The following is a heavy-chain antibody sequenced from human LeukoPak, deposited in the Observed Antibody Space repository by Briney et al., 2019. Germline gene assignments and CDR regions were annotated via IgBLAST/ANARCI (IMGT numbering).Heavy chain of an antibody. D-gene: IGHD3-9*01. V-gene: IGHV3-53*01. CDR3: ARDGYYDILTGYYNV. CDR1: GFTVSSNS. CDR2: IYSDNT. J-gene: IGHJ4*02. Sequence: GGSLRLSCTVSGFTVSSNSMSWVRQAPGKGLEWVSFIYSDNTHYSDSVKGRFTISRDNSKNTLYLQMNSLRAEDTAVYCCARDGYYDILTGYYNVWGQGTLVTVSS.